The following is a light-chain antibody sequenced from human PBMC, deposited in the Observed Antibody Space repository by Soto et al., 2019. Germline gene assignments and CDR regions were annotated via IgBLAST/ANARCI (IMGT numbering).Light chain of an antibody. J-gene: IGKJ5*01. CDR3: QQRSNWSIT. V-gene: IGKV3-11*01. CDR1: QSVNIY. CDR2: DAS. Sequence: EIVLTQSPATLSLSPGERATPSCGASQSVNIYLAWYQQKPGQAPRLLIYDASNRATGIPARFSGSGSGTGFTLTISSLEPEDIAVYYCQQRSNWSITFGQGTRLEIK.